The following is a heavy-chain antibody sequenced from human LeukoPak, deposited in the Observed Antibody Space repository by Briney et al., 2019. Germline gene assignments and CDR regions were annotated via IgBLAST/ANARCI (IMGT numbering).Heavy chain of an antibody. Sequence: ASVKDSCKASGYTFTSYGISWVRQAPGQGLEWMGWMNPDSGNTGYARNFQGRVTMTRNTSISTAYMELSSLRSEDTAVYYCARYITMVRGGSWFDPWGQGTLVTVSS. V-gene: IGHV1-8*02. D-gene: IGHD3-10*01. J-gene: IGHJ5*02. CDR3: ARYITMVRGGSWFDP. CDR1: GYTFTSYG. CDR2: MNPDSGNT.